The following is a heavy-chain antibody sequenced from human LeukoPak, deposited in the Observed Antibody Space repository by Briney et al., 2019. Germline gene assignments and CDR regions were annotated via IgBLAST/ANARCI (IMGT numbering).Heavy chain of an antibody. V-gene: IGHV3-21*01. Sequence: PGGSLRLSCAASGFTFSSYSMNWVRQAPGKGLEWVSSISSSSSYIYYADAVKGRFTISRDNAKNSLDLQMNSLRAEDTAVYYCARSARVNNYSFDYWGQGTLVTVSS. CDR1: GFTFSSYS. D-gene: IGHD4-11*01. J-gene: IGHJ4*02. CDR2: ISSSSSYI. CDR3: ARSARVNNYSFDY.